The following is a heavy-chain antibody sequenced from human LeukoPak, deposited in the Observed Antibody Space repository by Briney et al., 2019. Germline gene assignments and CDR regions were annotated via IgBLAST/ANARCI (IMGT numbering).Heavy chain of an antibody. Sequence: GGSLRLSCAASGFTFSSYWMSWVRQAPGKGLEWVANIKQDGSEKYHVDSVKGRFTISRDNAKNTLYLQMNSLRAEDTAVYYCVYSGDYEKGYWGQGTLVTVSS. CDR2: IKQDGSEK. D-gene: IGHD4-17*01. CDR1: GFTFSSYW. CDR3: VYSGDYEKGY. J-gene: IGHJ4*02. V-gene: IGHV3-7*01.